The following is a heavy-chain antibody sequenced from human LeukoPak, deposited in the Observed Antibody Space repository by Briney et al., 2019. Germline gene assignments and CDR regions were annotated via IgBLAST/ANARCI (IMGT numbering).Heavy chain of an antibody. CDR1: GDSMGRYY. Sequence: SETLSLTCTVSGDSMGRYYWSFIRQPPGKGLEWIGYISYSGSTNYNPSLKSRVTISVDTSRNQFSLKLSSVTAADTAVYYCARGRLGGSGSYYNVLDYWGQGTLVTVSS. CDR2: ISYSGST. J-gene: IGHJ4*02. V-gene: IGHV4-59*01. D-gene: IGHD3-10*01. CDR3: ARGRLGGSGSYYNVLDY.